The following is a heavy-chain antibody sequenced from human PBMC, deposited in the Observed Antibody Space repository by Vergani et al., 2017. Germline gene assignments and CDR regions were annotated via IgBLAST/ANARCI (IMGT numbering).Heavy chain of an antibody. J-gene: IGHJ2*01. CDR1: GGSISSYY. D-gene: IGHD3-10*01. CDR2: IYTSGST. Sequence: QVQLQESGPGLVKTSETLSLTCTVSGGSISSYYWSWIRQPPGKGLEWIGYIYTSGSTNYNPSLKSRVTISVDTSKNQFSLKLSSVTAADTAVYYCARHLAPVLLWFGESPGYFDLWGRGTLVTVSS. V-gene: IGHV4-4*09. CDR3: ARHLAPVLLWFGESPGYFDL.